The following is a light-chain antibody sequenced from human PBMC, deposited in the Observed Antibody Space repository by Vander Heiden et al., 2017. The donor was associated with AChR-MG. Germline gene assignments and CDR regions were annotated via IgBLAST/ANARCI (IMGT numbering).Light chain of an antibody. J-gene: IGKJ4*01. CDR3: QQYKNWPALT. CDR2: GAS. CDR1: QSVRSN. V-gene: IGKV3-15*01. Sequence: IVMTQSPATLSVSPGERATRPCRASQSVRSNLAWYQQKPGQAPRLLIYGASTRATGIPARFSGSGSGTEFTLTISSLQSEDFAVYYCQQYKNWPALTFGGGTKVEIK.